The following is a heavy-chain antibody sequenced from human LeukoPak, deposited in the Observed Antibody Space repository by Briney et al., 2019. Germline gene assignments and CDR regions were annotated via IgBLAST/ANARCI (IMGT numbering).Heavy chain of an antibody. J-gene: IGHJ3*01. CDR1: GVSISAYY. V-gene: IGHV4-4*07. D-gene: IGHD5-18*01. CDR3: ARDQGYSYVS. Sequence: PSETLSLTCSVSGVSISAYYWSWLRQPAGKGLEWIGRIYTSGSTNYNPSLKSRVTMSVDTPKSQFSLKLSSVTAADTAVYYCARDQGYSYVSWGPGTMVTVSS. CDR2: IYTSGST.